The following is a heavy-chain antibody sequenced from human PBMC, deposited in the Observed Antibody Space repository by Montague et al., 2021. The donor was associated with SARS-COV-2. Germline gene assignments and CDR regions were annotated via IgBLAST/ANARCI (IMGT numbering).Heavy chain of an antibody. CDR1: GGSISSSSYY. D-gene: IGHD3-22*01. CDR2: IYYSGST. V-gene: IGHV4-39*01. Sequence: SETLSLTCTVSGGSISSSSYYWGWIRQPPGKGLEWIGSIYYSGSTYYNPSLKSRVTISVDTPKNQFSLKLSSVTAADTAVYYCASPTYYYDSSGSDAFDIWGQATMLTVSS. CDR3: ASPTYYYDSSGSDAFDI. J-gene: IGHJ3*02.